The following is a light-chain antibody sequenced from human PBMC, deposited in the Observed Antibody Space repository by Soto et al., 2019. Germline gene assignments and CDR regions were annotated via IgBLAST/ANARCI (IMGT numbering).Light chain of an antibody. CDR3: NKYGGSPPVT. V-gene: IGKV3-20*01. J-gene: IGKJ2*01. CDR2: GAI. Sequence: EIVLTQSPGTLSLSPGERATLSCRASQSVRSRYVYWYQQKPRQAPRLIIYGAISRATGIPDRFSGRGSGTDFTITLTRLEPEDFSVYYCNKYGGSPPVTFGQGTQLEIK. CDR1: QSVRSRY.